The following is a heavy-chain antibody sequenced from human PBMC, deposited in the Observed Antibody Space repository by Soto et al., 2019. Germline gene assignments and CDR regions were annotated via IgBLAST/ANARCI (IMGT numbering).Heavy chain of an antibody. V-gene: IGHV4-34*01. D-gene: IGHD6-19*01. CDR2: INHSGST. Sequence: SETLSLTCAVYGGSFSGYYWSWIRQPPGKGLEWIGEINHSGSTNYNPSLKSRVTISVDTSKNQFSLKLSSVTAADTAVYYCARDERQWLVDAFDIWGQGTMVTVS. CDR1: GGSFSGYY. CDR3: ARDERQWLVDAFDI. J-gene: IGHJ3*02.